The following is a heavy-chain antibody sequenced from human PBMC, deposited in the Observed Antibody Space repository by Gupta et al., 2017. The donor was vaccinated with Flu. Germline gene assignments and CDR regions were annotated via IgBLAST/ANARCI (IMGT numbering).Heavy chain of an antibody. Sequence: EVQLVESGGGLVKPGGSLRLSCAASGFTFSSYSMNWVRQAPGKGLEWVSSISSSSSYIYYADSVKGRFTISRDNAKNSLYLQMNSLRAEDTAVYYCARGFMPFSGSYFAAGHWGQGTLVTVSS. D-gene: IGHD1-26*01. CDR1: GFTFSSYS. CDR2: ISSSSSYI. V-gene: IGHV3-21*01. J-gene: IGHJ4*02. CDR3: ARGFMPFSGSYFAAGH.